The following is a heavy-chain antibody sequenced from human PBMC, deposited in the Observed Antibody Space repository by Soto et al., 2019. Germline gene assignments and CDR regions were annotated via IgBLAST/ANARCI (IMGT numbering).Heavy chain of an antibody. D-gene: IGHD6-6*01. V-gene: IGHV1-8*01. CDR2: MNPNSGNT. Sequence: ASVKVSCKASGYTFTSYDINWVRQATGQGLEWMGWMNPNSGNTGYAQKFQGRVTMTRNTSISTAYMELSSLRSEDTAVYYCARGTRVKGSEYSSSSGYYYYHMDVWGKGTTVTVSS. CDR1: GYTFTSYD. J-gene: IGHJ6*03. CDR3: ARGTRVKGSEYSSSSGYYYYHMDV.